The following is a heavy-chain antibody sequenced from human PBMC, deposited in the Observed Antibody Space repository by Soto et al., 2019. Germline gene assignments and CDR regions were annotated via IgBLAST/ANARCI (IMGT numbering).Heavy chain of an antibody. J-gene: IGHJ4*02. D-gene: IGHD1-26*01. CDR1: GFTFSSYA. V-gene: IGHV3-30-3*01. CDR2: ISYDGSNK. CDR3: AKDRGWELLFDY. Sequence: GGSLRLSCAASGFTFSSYAMHWVRQAPGKGLEWVAVISYDGSNKYYADSVKGRFTISRDNSKNTLYLQMNSLRAEDTAVYYCAKDRGWELLFDYWGQGTLVTVSS.